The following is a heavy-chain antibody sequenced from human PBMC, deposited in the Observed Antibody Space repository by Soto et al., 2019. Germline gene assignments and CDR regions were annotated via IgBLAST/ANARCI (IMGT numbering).Heavy chain of an antibody. CDR3: ARGDSTDCSNGVCSFFYNHDMDV. D-gene: IGHD2-8*01. V-gene: IGHV1-2*04. CDR2: INPKSGGT. J-gene: IGHJ6*02. CDR1: GYSFTDYH. Sequence: ASVKVSCKASGYSFTDYHIHWVRQAPGQGLEWLGRINPKSGGTSTAQKFQGWVTTTTDTSISTASMELTRLTSDDTAIYYCARGDSTDCSNGVCSFFYNHDMDVWGQGTTVTVSS.